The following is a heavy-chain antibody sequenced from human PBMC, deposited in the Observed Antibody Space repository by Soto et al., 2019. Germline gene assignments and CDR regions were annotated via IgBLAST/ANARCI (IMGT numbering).Heavy chain of an antibody. CDR2: VSSDGTNR. D-gene: IGHD2-8*01. CDR3: ARPSRSPYVYYHGMDV. J-gene: IGHJ6*02. CDR1: GFTLSNFA. Sequence: QVQLVESGGGVVQPGRSLRLSCTASGFTLSNFAIHWVRQAPGKGLEWVSVVSSDGTNRYYSDSVRGRFTGSRDNSKSTVYLHMNSLRAEDSAVYYCARPSRSPYVYYHGMDVGGQGTSVIVSS. V-gene: IGHV3-30*04.